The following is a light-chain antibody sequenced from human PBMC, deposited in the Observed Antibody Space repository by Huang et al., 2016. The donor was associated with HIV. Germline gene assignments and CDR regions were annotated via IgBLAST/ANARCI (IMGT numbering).Light chain of an antibody. CDR1: QSVSTY. J-gene: IGKJ5*01. V-gene: IGKV3-11*01. CDR2: DAS. CDR3: QQRSNWPPIT. Sequence: EIVFTQSPATLSLSPGERATLSCRANQSVSTYLAWYQHKPGQAPRLLIYDASNRATAIPARFSGSGSGTDFTLTISSLEPEDFAVYYCQQRSNWPPITFGQGTRLEIK.